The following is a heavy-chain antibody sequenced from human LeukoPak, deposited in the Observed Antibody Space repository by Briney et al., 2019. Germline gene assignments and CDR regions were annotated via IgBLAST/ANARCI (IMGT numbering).Heavy chain of an antibody. CDR2: IYYSGST. CDR1: GGSISSGDYY. D-gene: IGHD2-2*01. Sequence: PSQTLSLTCTVSGGSISSGDYYWSWIRQHPGKGLEWIGYIYYSGSTYYNPSLKSRVTISVDTSKNQFSLKLSSVTAADTAVYYCAREWHCSSTSCPSWFDPWGQGTLVTVSS. J-gene: IGHJ5*02. V-gene: IGHV4-31*03. CDR3: AREWHCSSTSCPSWFDP.